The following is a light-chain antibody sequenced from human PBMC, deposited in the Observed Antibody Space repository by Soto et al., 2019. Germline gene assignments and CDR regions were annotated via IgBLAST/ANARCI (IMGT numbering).Light chain of an antibody. Sequence: DIQMTQSPSSLSASVGDRVTITCRASQSIRSYLNWYQQKPGKAPELLIYDASSLQSGVPSRFSGSGSGTDFALTITSLQPEDFATYFCQQSSRPPLTFGQGTKVEVK. CDR2: DAS. J-gene: IGKJ1*01. V-gene: IGKV1-39*01. CDR3: QQSSRPPLT. CDR1: QSIRSY.